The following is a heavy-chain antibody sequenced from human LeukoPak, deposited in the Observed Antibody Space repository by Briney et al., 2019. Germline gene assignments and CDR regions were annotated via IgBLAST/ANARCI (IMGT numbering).Heavy chain of an antibody. CDR1: GGSISSSSYY. CDR3: ARGGLGTYYYDSSGYIDY. D-gene: IGHD3-22*01. J-gene: IGHJ4*02. V-gene: IGHV4-39*01. CDR2: IYYSGST. Sequence: ASETLSLTCTVSGGSISSSSYYWGWIRQPPGKGLEWIGGIYYSGSTYYNPSLKSRVTISVDTSKNQFSLKLSSVTAADTAVYYCARGGLGTYYYDSSGYIDYWGQGTLVTVSS.